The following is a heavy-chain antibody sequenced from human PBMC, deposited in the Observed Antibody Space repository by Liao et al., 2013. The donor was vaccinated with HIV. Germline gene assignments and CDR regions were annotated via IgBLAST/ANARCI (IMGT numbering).Heavy chain of an antibody. J-gene: IGHJ2*01. CDR2: INHSGST. V-gene: IGHV4-34*01. CDR3: ARGVQWLGNWYLDL. CDR1: GGSFSGYY. Sequence: QVQLQQWGAGLLKPSETLSLTCAVYGGSFSGYYWSWIRQPPGKGLEWIGEINHSGSTNYNPSLKSRVTISVDTSKNQLSLKLNSMTAADTAVYYCARGVQWLGNWYLDLWGRGTLVTVSS. D-gene: IGHD6-19*01.